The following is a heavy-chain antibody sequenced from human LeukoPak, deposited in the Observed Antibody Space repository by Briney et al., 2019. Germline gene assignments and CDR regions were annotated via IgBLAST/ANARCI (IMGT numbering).Heavy chain of an antibody. CDR1: GGSISSYY. CDR3: ARQLNYYDSSGYYSWFDP. Sequence: SETLSLTCTVSGGSISSYYWSWIRQPPGKGLEWIGYIYYSGSTNYNPSLKSRVTISVDTSKNQFSLKLSSVTAAGTAVYYCARQLNYYDSSGYYSWFDPWGQGTLVTVSS. CDR2: IYYSGST. D-gene: IGHD3-22*01. J-gene: IGHJ5*02. V-gene: IGHV4-59*01.